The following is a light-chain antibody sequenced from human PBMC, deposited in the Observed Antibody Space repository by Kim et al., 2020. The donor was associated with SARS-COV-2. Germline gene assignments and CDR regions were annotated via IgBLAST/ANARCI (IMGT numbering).Light chain of an antibody. CDR1: SIGSKS. V-gene: IGLV3-21*04. Sequence: PGKTARVSCGGKSIGSKSVHWYQQKSGQAPVLVIYYDSDRPSGIPERFSGSNSGNTATLTISRVEVGDEADYYCQVWDSSSDHRVVFGGGTQLTVL. CDR3: QVWDSSSDHRVV. CDR2: YDS. J-gene: IGLJ2*01.